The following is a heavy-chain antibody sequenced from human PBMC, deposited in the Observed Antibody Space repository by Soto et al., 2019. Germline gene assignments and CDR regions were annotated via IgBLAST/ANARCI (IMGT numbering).Heavy chain of an antibody. CDR1: GFTFSSYS. CDR2: ISSSSSYI. J-gene: IGHJ4*02. Sequence: GGSLRLSCAASGFTFSSYSMNWVRQAPGKGLEWVSSISSSSSYIYYADSVKGRFTISRDNAKNSLYLQMNSLRAEDTAVYYCARGVLYGDYFDYWGQGTLVTVSS. D-gene: IGHD4-17*01. V-gene: IGHV3-21*01. CDR3: ARGVLYGDYFDY.